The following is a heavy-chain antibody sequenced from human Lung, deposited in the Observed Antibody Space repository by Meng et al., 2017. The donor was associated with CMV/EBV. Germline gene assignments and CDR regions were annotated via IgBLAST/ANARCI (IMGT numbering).Heavy chain of an antibody. J-gene: IGHJ4*02. CDR1: GGAISISTG. Sequence: QQEWGPGRGKPAGTLYINCAGTGGAISISTGWSWVRQPPGKGLEWIGEIDHSGGTNYNPSLRGRVTISLDKSKNQFSLTLRSVTAADTAVYYCARDPYATGWAGWGQGTLVTVSS. CDR3: ARDPYATGWAG. D-gene: IGHD6-19*01. CDR2: IDHSGGT. V-gene: IGHV4-4*02.